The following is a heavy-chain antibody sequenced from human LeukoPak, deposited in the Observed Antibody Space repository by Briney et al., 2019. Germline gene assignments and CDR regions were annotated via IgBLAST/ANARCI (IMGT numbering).Heavy chain of an antibody. D-gene: IGHD3-10*01. CDR1: GFTFSSYS. J-gene: IGHJ4*02. CDR3: AKASGSHFDY. CDR2: ISSSSSTI. Sequence: GGSLRLSCAASGFTFSSYSMNWVRQAPGKGLEWVSYISSSSSTIYYADSVKGRFTISRDNSKNTLYLQMNSLRAEDTAVYYCAKASGSHFDYWGQGTLVTVSS. V-gene: IGHV3-48*01.